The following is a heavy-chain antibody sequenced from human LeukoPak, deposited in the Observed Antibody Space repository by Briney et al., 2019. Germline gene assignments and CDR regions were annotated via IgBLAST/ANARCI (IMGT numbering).Heavy chain of an antibody. V-gene: IGHV3-9*01. D-gene: IGHD2-21*02. CDR3: AKDYCGGDCYSGWYFDL. Sequence: GRSLRLSCAASGFTFDDYPMHWVRQAPGKGLEWVSGISYNSDTIAYADSVKGRFTISRDNAKNSLYLQMNSLRAEDTALYYCAKDYCGGDCYSGWYFDLWGRGTLVTVSS. J-gene: IGHJ2*01. CDR1: GFTFDDYP. CDR2: ISYNSDTI.